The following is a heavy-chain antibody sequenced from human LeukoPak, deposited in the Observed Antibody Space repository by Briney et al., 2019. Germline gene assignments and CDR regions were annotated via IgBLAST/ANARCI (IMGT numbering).Heavy chain of an antibody. CDR3: TRDLAAVPGPRMDV. V-gene: IGHV3-7*03. CDR2: INPDGSER. J-gene: IGHJ6*02. CDR1: GFIFGHYV. D-gene: IGHD6-19*01. Sequence: GGSLRLSCAASGFIFGHYVMSWVRQAPGKGLEWVALINPDGSERYYVDSVRGRFTISRDNARNSLYLQVDSLRDDDTAMYFCTRDLAAVPGPRMDVWGQGTTVTVSS.